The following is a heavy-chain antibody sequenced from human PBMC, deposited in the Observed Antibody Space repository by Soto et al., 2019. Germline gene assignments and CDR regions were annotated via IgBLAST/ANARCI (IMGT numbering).Heavy chain of an antibody. CDR3: ARDRIAAAGRAYYYYGMDV. CDR2: IYYSGST. D-gene: IGHD6-13*01. Sequence: QVQLQESGPGLVKPSETLSLTCTVSGGSVSSGSYYWSWIRQPPGKGLEWIGYIYYSGSTNYNPSLKCRVTTSVDTSKNPCSQKMSSVTAAETAVYYWARDRIAAAGRAYYYYGMDVWGQGTTVTVSS. V-gene: IGHV4-61*01. J-gene: IGHJ6*02. CDR1: GGSVSSGSYY.